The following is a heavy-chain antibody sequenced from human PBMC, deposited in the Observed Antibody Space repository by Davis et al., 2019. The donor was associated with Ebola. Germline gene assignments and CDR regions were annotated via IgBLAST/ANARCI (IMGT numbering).Heavy chain of an antibody. V-gene: IGHV3-11*04. J-gene: IGHJ3*02. CDR2: INYSGGTA. Sequence: GESLKISCAASGFTFSDYYMSWIRQAPGKGLEWLSYINYSGGTAYYVDSVKGRFTVSRDNAKNSLSLQMDSLRAEDTAVYYCAGGESGWDASDIWGRGTMVTVSS. CDR1: GFTFSDYY. CDR3: AGGESGWDASDI. D-gene: IGHD6-19*01.